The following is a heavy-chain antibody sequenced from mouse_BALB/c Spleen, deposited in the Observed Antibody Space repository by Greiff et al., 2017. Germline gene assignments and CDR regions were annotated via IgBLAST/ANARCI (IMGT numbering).Heavy chain of an antibody. CDR1: GFTFSSYT. Sequence: EVKLMESGGGLVQPGGSLKLSCAASGFTFSSYTMSWVRQTPEKRLEWVAYISNGGGSTYYPDTVKGRFTISRDNAKNTLYLQMSSLKSEDTAMYYCATAYYGNYWYFDVWGAGTTVTVSS. J-gene: IGHJ1*01. CDR3: ATAYYGNYWYFDV. V-gene: IGHV5-12-2*01. D-gene: IGHD2-10*01. CDR2: ISNGGGST.